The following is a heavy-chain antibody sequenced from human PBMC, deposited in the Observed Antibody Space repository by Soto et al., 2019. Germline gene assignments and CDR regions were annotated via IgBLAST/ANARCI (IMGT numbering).Heavy chain of an antibody. CDR2: VISASGSV. V-gene: IGHV1-69*06. CDR1: GRIFSSFP. Sequence: SVKVSCKASGRIFSSFPTSWVRQVPGQGLEWMGGVISASGSVTYAPKFQGRVTMTAVNSAGIGYMELTSLTSEDTAIYYCARVGSRDAYNYVLDQWGPGTMVTVSS. D-gene: IGHD5-18*01. J-gene: IGHJ1*01. CDR3: ARVGSRDAYNYVLDQ.